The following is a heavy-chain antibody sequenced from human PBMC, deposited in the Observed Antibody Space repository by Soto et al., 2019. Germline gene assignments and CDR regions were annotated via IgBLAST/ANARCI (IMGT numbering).Heavy chain of an antibody. CDR1: GFTFSSYA. D-gene: IGHD6-13*01. CDR3: ARGIAAAGTEYYFDA. V-gene: IGHV3-33*01. J-gene: IGHJ4*02. Sequence: QVQLVESGGGVVQPGRSQRLSCAASGFTFSSYAMHWVRQAPGKGLEWVALIWYDGSNKYYADSVKGRFTISRDNSKNTPYVQMNSLRSEDTAVYYCARGIAAAGTEYYFDAWGQGTLVTVSS. CDR2: IWYDGSNK.